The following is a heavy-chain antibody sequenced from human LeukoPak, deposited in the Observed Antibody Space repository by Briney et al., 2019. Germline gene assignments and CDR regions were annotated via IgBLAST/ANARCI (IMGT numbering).Heavy chain of an antibody. CDR3: ARRLTQYDCFDP. J-gene: IGHJ5*02. Sequence: KHSQTLSLTCAISGDSVSSNSVTWNWIRQSPSRGLEWLGRTYYRSTWYNDYAVSVRGRITVNPDTSKNQFSLHLNSVTPEDTAVYYCARRLTQYDCFDPWGQRILVTVSS. V-gene: IGHV6-1*01. D-gene: IGHD2-2*01. CDR2: TYYRSTWYN. CDR1: GDSVSSNSVT.